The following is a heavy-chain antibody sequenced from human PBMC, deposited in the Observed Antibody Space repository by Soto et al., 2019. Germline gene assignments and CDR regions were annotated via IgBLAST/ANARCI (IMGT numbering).Heavy chain of an antibody. V-gene: IGHV2-5*02. D-gene: IGHD3-9*01. CDR2: FYWDDDE. J-gene: IGHJ4*02. CDR1: GFSLSTRGVA. Sequence: QITLKESGPTLVKPTQTLTLTCTFSGFSLSTRGVAVGWIRQAPGKALEWLALFYWDDDETYSPSLKNRLTVTKDTSKNQVVLTMTNMDPVDTATYYCVHRPTGYYFDYWGQGTLVTVSS. CDR3: VHRPTGYYFDY.